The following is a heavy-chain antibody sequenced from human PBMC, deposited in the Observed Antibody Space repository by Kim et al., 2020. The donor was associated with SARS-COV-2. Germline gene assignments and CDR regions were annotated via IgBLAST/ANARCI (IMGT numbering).Heavy chain of an antibody. V-gene: IGHV3-33*08. Sequence: GGSLRLSCAASGFTFSSYGMHWVRQAPDKGLEWVAVIWYDGSNKYYADSVKGRFTISRDNSKNTLYLQMNSLRAEDTAVYYCARDSYYYDSSGYYYSPWYYYGMDVWGQGTTVTVSS. D-gene: IGHD3-22*01. CDR1: GFTFSSYG. CDR2: IWYDGSNK. CDR3: ARDSYYYDSSGYYYSPWYYYGMDV. J-gene: IGHJ6*02.